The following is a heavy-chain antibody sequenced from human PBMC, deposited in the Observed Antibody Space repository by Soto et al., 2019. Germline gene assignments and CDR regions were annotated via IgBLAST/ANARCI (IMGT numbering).Heavy chain of an antibody. CDR2: GRSVDGAI. CDR1: GFTFNSYS. CDR3: VRDSRWSFDF. V-gene: IGHV3-48*01. J-gene: IGHJ4*02. D-gene: IGHD2-15*01. Sequence: GGSLRLSCVLSGFTFNSYSMNWVRQAPGKGLEWLSYGRSVDGAIYYADSVKGRFTISSDSAKNSLYLHISSLRAEDTAVYYCVRDSRWSFDFWGQGTLVTV.